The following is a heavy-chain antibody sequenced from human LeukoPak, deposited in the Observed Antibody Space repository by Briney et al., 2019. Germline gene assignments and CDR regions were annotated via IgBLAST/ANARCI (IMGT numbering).Heavy chain of an antibody. Sequence: ASVKVSCKTSGYTFTGYYMHWVRQAPGQGLEWMVWISAYNGNTNYAQKLQGRVTMTTDTSTSTAYMELRSLRSDDTAVYYCARDRIQLFPRNLGSWTTWGQGTLVTVSS. V-gene: IGHV1-18*04. CDR1: GYTFTGYY. CDR2: ISAYNGNT. D-gene: IGHD5-18*01. J-gene: IGHJ5*02. CDR3: ARDRIQLFPRNLGSWTT.